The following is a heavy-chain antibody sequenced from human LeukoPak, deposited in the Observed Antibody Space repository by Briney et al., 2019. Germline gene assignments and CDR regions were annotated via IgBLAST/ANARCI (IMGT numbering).Heavy chain of an antibody. CDR1: GGSFSGYY. CDR2: INHSGST. Sequence: SETLSLTCAVYGGSFSGYYWSWIRQPPGKGLGWIGEINHSGSTNYNTSLKSRVTISVDTTKNQFSLKLSSVTAADTAVDYCARAGYSSGWYGIDYWGQGTLVTVSS. J-gene: IGHJ4*02. V-gene: IGHV4-34*01. CDR3: ARAGYSSGWYGIDY. D-gene: IGHD6-19*01.